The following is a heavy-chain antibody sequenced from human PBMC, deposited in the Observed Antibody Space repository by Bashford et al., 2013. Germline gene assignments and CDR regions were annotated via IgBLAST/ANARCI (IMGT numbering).Heavy chain of an antibody. CDR1: GDSFSGYY. D-gene: IGHD6-13*01. Sequence: SETLSLTCGVSGDSFSGYYWSWIRQPPGKGLEWIGEINHSGSTNYNPSLKSRVTISVDTSKNQFSLKLSSVTAADTAVYYCARRSYSSSWYTVSPWGQGTTVTVSS. CDR3: ARRSYSSSWYTVSP. CDR2: INHSGST. V-gene: IGHV4-34*01. J-gene: IGHJ6*02.